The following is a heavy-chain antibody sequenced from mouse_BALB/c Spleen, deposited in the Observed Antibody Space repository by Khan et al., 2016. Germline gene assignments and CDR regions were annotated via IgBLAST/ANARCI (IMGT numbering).Heavy chain of an antibody. D-gene: IGHD2-1*01. V-gene: IGHV6-6*02. CDR3: TSGNYY. Sequence: EVQLEESGGGLVQPGGSMKLSCVASGFTFSNYWMNWVRQSPEKGTEWVAEIRLKSNNYATHYAESVKCRLTISRDDSKSSVYMQMNNLRAEDTGSYHCTSGNYYWGHGTTLAVSS. CDR2: IRLKSNNYAT. J-gene: IGHJ2*01. CDR1: GFTFSNYW.